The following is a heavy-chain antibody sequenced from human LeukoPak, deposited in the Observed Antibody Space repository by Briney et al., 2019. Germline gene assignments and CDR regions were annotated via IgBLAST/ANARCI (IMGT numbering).Heavy chain of an antibody. Sequence: SETLSLTCAVSGGSISSPNWWSWVRQPPGKGLEWIGEIYDGRKIDYNPSLKSRVTVSLDKSKNQFSLKLSSVTAADTAVYYCARDPHTSGWPSGYWGQGTLVTVSS. J-gene: IGHJ4*02. CDR2: IYDGRKI. CDR3: ARDPHTSGWPSGY. D-gene: IGHD6-19*01. V-gene: IGHV4-4*02. CDR1: GGSISSPNW.